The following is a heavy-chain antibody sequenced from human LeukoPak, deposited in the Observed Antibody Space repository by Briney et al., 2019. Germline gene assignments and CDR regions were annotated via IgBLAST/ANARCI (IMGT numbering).Heavy chain of an antibody. D-gene: IGHD3-16*01. J-gene: IGHJ4*02. Sequence: SETLSLTCTVSGVSFSTYYWSWIRQPPGKGLEWIGYIYYSGSTDYNPSLKSRVTMSLDTSKNQFSLNLNSVTAADTAIYYCARAVITFGGAVAKGFDCWGQGTLVTVSS. CDR1: GVSFSTYY. V-gene: IGHV4-59*01. CDR3: ARAVITFGGAVAKGFDC. CDR2: IYYSGST.